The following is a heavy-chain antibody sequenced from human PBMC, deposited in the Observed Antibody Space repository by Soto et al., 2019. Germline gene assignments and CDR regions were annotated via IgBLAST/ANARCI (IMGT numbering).Heavy chain of an antibody. CDR2: IDPSGGST. CDR3: ARALYESSDYYYFDY. CDR1: EYTFSNYY. D-gene: IGHD3-22*01. J-gene: IGHJ4*02. V-gene: IGHV1-46*01. Sequence: ASVKVSCKASEYTFSNYYIHWVRQAPGQGLGWMGIIDPSGGSTTYAQKFRGRVTMTRDTSTSTIYMELSSLRSEDTAVYFCARALYESSDYYYFDYWGQGTLVPVSS.